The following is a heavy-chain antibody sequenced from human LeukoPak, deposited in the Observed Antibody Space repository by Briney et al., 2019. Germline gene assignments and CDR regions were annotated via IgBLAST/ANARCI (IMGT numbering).Heavy chain of an antibody. CDR1: GFTFSSYS. J-gene: IGHJ4*02. CDR3: AKIGMATMSYYFDY. D-gene: IGHD5-24*01. CDR2: ISSSSSTI. Sequence: GGSLRLSCAASGFTFSSYSMNWVRQAPGKGLEWVSYISSSSSTIYYADSVKGRFTISRDNAKNTLYLQMNSLRAEETAVYYCAKIGMATMSYYFDYWGQGTLVTVSS. V-gene: IGHV3-48*01.